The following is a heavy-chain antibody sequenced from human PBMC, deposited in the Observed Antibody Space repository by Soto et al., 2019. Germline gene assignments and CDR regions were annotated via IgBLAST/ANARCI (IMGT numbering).Heavy chain of an antibody. CDR2: INPNSGGT. D-gene: IGHD3-3*01. Sequence: ASVKVSCKASGYTFTGYYMHWVRQAPGQGLEWMGWINPNSGGTNYAQKFQGWVTMTRDTSISTAYMELSRLRSDDTAVYYCARALTYYDFWSGYYAHSDYGRDVGG. CDR3: ARALTYYDFWSGYYAHSDYGRDV. V-gene: IGHV1-2*04. J-gene: IGHJ6*02. CDR1: GYTFTGYY.